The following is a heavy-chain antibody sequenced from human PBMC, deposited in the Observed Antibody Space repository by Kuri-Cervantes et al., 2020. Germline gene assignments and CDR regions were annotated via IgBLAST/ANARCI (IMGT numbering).Heavy chain of an antibody. D-gene: IGHD6-13*01. CDR2: ISYDGSNK. CDR1: GFTFSSYA. CDR3: ARGSSWYRDWFDP. Sequence: GESLKISCAASGFTFSSYAMHWVRQAPGKGLEWVAVISYDGSNKYYADSVKGRFTISRDNSKNTLYLQMNSLRAEDTAVYYCARGSSWYRDWFDPWGQGTLVTVSS. V-gene: IGHV3-30*01. J-gene: IGHJ5*02.